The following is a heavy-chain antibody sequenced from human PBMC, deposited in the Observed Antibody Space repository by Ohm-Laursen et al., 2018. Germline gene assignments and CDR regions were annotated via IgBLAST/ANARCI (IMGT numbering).Heavy chain of an antibody. CDR3: TRKPNSLYYFDH. Sequence: TLSLTCTVSSGSISSDYYWTWIRQVPGEGLERIAYMHHSGATSYNPSLKSRVAISVEVSKNQFSLKLSSVTAADTAVYFCTRKPNSLYYFDHWGQGTLVTVSS. CDR1: SGSISSDYY. CDR2: MHHSGAT. V-gene: IGHV4-31*03. D-gene: IGHD1-14*01. J-gene: IGHJ4*02.